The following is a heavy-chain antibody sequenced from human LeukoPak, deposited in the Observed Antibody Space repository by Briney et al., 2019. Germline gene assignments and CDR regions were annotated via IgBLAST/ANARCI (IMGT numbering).Heavy chain of an antibody. V-gene: IGHV1-8*03. J-gene: IGHJ4*02. D-gene: IGHD2-21*01. Sequence: AASVKVSCKASGYTFTSYDINWVRQATGQGLEWMGWMNPNSGNTGYAQKFQGRVTITRNTSISTAYMELSSLRSEDTAVYYCARAPYCGGDCYPDYWGQGTRVTVSS. CDR2: MNPNSGNT. CDR1: GYTFTSYD. CDR3: ARAPYCGGDCYPDY.